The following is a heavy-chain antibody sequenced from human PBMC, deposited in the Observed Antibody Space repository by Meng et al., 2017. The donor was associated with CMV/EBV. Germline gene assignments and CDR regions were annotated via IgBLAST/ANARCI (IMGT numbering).Heavy chain of an antibody. V-gene: IGHV3-66*02. CDR2: IYSGGST. J-gene: IGHJ4*02. CDR3: ARAGAAAAIFDY. CDR1: GFTVSSNY. Sequence: ETLSLTCAASGFTVSSNYMSWVRQAPGKGLEWVSVIYSGGSTYYADSVKGRFTISRDNSKNTLYLQMNSLRAEDTAVYYCARAGAAAAIFDYWGQGTLVTVSS. D-gene: IGHD6-13*01.